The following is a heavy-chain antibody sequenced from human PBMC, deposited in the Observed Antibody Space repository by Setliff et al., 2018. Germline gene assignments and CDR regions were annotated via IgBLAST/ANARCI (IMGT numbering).Heavy chain of an antibody. CDR2: IHPSGST. J-gene: IGHJ5*02. CDR3: ARVTNWGLDLRFDP. V-gene: IGHV4-61*02. D-gene: IGHD7-27*01. CDR1: GDSISSGSYH. Sequence: SETLSLTCTVSGDSISSGSYHWSWIRKPAGKGLEWIGRIHPSGSTNYNPSLKGRVTISADTSTNHFSLKLTSVTAADTAVYYCARVTNWGLDLRFDPWGQGILVTVSS.